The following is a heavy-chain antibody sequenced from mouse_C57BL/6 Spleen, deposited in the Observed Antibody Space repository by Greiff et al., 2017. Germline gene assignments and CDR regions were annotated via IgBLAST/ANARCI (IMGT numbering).Heavy chain of an antibody. V-gene: IGHV1-15*01. Sequence: VQLQQSGAELVRPGASVTLSCKASGYTFTDYEMHWVKQTPVHGLEWIGAIDPETGGTAYNQKFKGKAILTADKSSSTAYMELRSLTSEDSAVYYCTRRTTVTGYFDYWGQGTTLTVCS. J-gene: IGHJ2*01. D-gene: IGHD1-1*01. CDR1: GYTFTDYE. CDR2: IDPETGGT. CDR3: TRRTTVTGYFDY.